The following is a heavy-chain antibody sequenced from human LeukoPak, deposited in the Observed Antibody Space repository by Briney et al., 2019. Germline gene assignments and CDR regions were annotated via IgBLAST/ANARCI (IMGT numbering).Heavy chain of an antibody. CDR2: IYYSGRT. J-gene: IGHJ4*02. Sequence: SETLSLTCTVSGGSISSGGYYWSWIRQPPGKGLEWIAYIYYSGRTNYNPSLKSRVTISVDTSKNQLSLKVTSVIAADTAVYYCARRGEYFDIWGQGTLVTVSS. CDR3: ARRGEYFDI. V-gene: IGHV4-61*08. CDR1: GGSISSGGYY.